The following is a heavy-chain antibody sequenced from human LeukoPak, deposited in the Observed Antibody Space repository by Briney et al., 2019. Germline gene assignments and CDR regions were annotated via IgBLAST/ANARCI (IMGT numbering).Heavy chain of an antibody. D-gene: IGHD3-22*01. V-gene: IGHV3-74*01. CDR3: AVDPYYYDSSGYTTLGSY. Sequence: GGSLRLSCAASGFTFSSYWMHWVRQAPGKGLVWVSRINSDGSSTSYADSVKGRFTISRDNAKNTLYLQMNSLRAEDTAVYYCAVDPYYYDSSGYTTLGSYWGQGTLVTVSS. CDR2: INSDGSST. J-gene: IGHJ4*02. CDR1: GFTFSSYW.